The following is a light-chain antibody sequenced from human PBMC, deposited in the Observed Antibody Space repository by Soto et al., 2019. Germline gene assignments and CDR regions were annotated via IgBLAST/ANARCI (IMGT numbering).Light chain of an antibody. J-gene: IGKJ4*01. CDR1: QSVNSN. CDR3: QQLNSYPLT. CDR2: GAS. V-gene: IGKV3D-15*01. Sequence: EIVMTQSPATLSVSPGERATLSCRASQSVNSNLAWYQQKPGQAPRLLIYGASSRAAGIPDRFRGSGSGTDFTLTISSLQPEDFATYYCQQLNSYPLTFGGGTKVDIK.